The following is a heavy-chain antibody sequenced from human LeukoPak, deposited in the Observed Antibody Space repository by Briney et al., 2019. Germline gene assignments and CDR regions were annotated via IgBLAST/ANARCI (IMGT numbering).Heavy chain of an antibody. CDR3: ARADWGGACSMFDR. V-gene: IGHV3-49*04. Sequence: PGRSLRLPCIASGFNFRGHAMTWVRRAPGKGLEWIGFIRSKDYGGTTEYAASVQGRFALSRDDSKNIAYLQINSVKSEDTCVYYCARADWGGACSMFDRWGQGTLVTVSS. CDR2: IRSKDYGGTT. J-gene: IGHJ5*02. CDR1: GFNFRGHA. D-gene: IGHD2-21*02.